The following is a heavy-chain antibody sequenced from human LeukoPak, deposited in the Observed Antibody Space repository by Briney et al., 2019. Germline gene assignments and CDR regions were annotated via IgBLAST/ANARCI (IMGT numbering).Heavy chain of an antibody. D-gene: IGHD1-26*01. CDR2: SDPDDGET. CDR3: ARRVGATRVFDY. CDR1: GYTLTELS. J-gene: IGHJ4*02. V-gene: IGHV1-24*01. Sequence: ASVKVSCKVSGYTLTELSMHWVRQAPGKGLEWMGGSDPDDGETIYAQKFQGRVTMTEDTSTDTAYLELSSLRSEDTAVYYCARRVGATRVFDYWGQGTLVTVSS.